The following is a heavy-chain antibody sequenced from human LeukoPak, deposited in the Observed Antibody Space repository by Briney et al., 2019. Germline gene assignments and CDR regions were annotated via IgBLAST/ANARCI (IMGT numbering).Heavy chain of an antibody. D-gene: IGHD2-8*01. CDR1: GVIFSSYA. V-gene: IGHV3-23*01. Sequence: PGGSMRLSCAASGVIFSSYAMSWGREAPGKGLEWVSTISASGGSTYYADSVKGRVTISRDNSKNTVYLQMNSLRAEDTAVYYCAKDRSCINEVCHGDFDYWRQGTMPTVCS. CDR3: AKDRSCINEVCHGDFDY. CDR2: ISASGGST. J-gene: IGHJ4*02.